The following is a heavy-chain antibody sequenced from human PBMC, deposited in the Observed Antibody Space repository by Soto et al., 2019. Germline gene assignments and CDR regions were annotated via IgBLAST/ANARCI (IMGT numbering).Heavy chain of an antibody. V-gene: IGHV4-59*01. Sequence: PSETLSLTCTVSGGSICSYYWSWIRQPPGKGLEWIGYIYYSGSTNYNPSLKSRVTISVDTSKNQFSLKLSSVTAADTAVYYCARGDYGDYDVATWFDPWGQGTLVTVSS. CDR1: GGSICSYY. CDR2: IYYSGST. D-gene: IGHD4-17*01. CDR3: ARGDYGDYDVATWFDP. J-gene: IGHJ5*02.